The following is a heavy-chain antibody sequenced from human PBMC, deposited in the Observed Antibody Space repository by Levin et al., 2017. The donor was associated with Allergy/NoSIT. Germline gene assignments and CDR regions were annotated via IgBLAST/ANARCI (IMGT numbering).Heavy chain of an antibody. CDR2: INPNSGGT. CDR1: GYTFTGYY. CDR3: ARVVRGVITELTDAFDI. D-gene: IGHD3-10*01. J-gene: IGHJ3*02. Sequence: ASVKVSCKASGYTFTGYYMHWVRQAPGQGLEWMGWINPNSGGTNYAQKFQGRVTMTRDTSISTAYMELSRLRSDDTAVYYCARVVRGVITELTDAFDIWGQGTMVTVSS. V-gene: IGHV1-2*02.